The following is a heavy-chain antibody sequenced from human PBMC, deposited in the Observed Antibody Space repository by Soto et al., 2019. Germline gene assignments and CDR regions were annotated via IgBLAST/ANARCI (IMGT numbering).Heavy chain of an antibody. Sequence: ASVKVSCKASGYTFTSYGISWVRQAPGQGLEWMGWISAYNGNTNYAQKLQGRVTMTTDTSTSTAYMELRSLRSDDTAVYYCARRYCSSTSCYRTYYYYYMDVWGKGTTVTVSS. D-gene: IGHD2-2*02. J-gene: IGHJ6*03. V-gene: IGHV1-18*01. CDR2: ISAYNGNT. CDR3: ARRYCSSTSCYRTYYYYYMDV. CDR1: GYTFTSYG.